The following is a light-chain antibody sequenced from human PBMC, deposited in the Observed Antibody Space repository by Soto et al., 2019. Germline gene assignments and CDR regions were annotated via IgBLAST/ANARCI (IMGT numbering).Light chain of an antibody. Sequence: EIVLTQSPATLSLSPGERATLSCRASQSVSSYLAWYQHKPGQAPRLLIYDASNRATGIPARFSASGSGTDFTLTISRLEPEDFAVYYYQQRSHWPPITFGQGTRLEIK. J-gene: IGKJ5*01. CDR3: QQRSHWPPIT. CDR1: QSVSSY. CDR2: DAS. V-gene: IGKV3-11*01.